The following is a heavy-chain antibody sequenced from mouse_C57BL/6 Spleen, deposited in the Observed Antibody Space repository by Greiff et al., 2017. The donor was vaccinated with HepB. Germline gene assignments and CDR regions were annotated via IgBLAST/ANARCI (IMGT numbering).Heavy chain of an antibody. CDR2: IYPGSGST. D-gene: IGHD5-5*01. J-gene: IGHJ2*01. CDR3: ARVSTLTRYFDY. CDR1: GYTFTSCW. Sequence: QVQLQQPGAELVKPGASVKMSCKASGYTFTSCWITWVKQRPGQGLEWIGDIYPGSGSTNYNEKFKSKATLTVDTSSSTAYMQLSSLTSEDSAVYYCARVSTLTRYFDYWGQGTTLTVSS. V-gene: IGHV1-55*01.